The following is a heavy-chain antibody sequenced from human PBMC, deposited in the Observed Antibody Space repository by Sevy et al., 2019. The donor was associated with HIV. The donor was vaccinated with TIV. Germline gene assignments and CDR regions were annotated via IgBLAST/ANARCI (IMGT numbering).Heavy chain of an antibody. D-gene: IGHD3-3*01. CDR1: GFTFSSYS. CDR2: ISSSSNTI. CDR3: ARTGLPRVRFLEWLPYFDY. V-gene: IGHV3-48*01. J-gene: IGHJ4*02. Sequence: GGSLRLSCAASGFTFSSYSMNWVRQAPGKGLEWVSYISSSSNTIYYADSVKGRFTISRDNAKNSLYLQMNSLRAEDTAVYYCARTGLPRVRFLEWLPYFDYWGQRTLVTVSS.